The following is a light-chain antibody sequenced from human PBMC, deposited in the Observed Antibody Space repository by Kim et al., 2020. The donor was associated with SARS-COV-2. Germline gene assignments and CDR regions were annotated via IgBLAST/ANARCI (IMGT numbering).Light chain of an antibody. CDR1: RDIRND. CDR3: LQYYAFPRT. V-gene: IGKV1-17*01. CDR2: VAS. Sequence: SASVGDRVTITCRASRDIRNDLSWFQQKPGKAPKRLISVASTLHSGVPSRFSGSGSETELTLTISSLQPEDFATYYCLQYYAFPRTFGQGTELEI. J-gene: IGKJ2*01.